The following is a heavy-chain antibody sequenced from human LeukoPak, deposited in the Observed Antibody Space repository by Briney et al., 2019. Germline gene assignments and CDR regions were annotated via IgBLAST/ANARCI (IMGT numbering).Heavy chain of an antibody. D-gene: IGHD6-19*01. CDR3: TEELHVAVAVADYYYFYMDV. Sequence: GGSLRLSCAASGFAFSSFAMGWVRQSPGKGLEWLSTINGGGNTTFYADSVKGRFTISRDNSKNTLYLHMDGLRPDDTAIYYCTEELHVAVAVADYYYFYMDVWGRGTAVSVSS. CDR2: INGGGNTT. CDR1: GFAFSSFA. V-gene: IGHV3-23*01. J-gene: IGHJ6*03.